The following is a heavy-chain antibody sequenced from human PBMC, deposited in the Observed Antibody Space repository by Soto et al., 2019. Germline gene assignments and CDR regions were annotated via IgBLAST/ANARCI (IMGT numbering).Heavy chain of an antibody. CDR3: ARYSPNPYYDFWSGYYRGIDYYYYGMDV. Sequence: SVKFSCKASGGTFSSYAISWVRQAPGQGLEWMGGIIPIFGTANYAQKFQGRVTITADESTSTAYMELSSLRSEDTAVYYCARYSPNPYYDFWSGYYRGIDYYYYGMDVWG. CDR1: GGTFSSYA. V-gene: IGHV1-69*13. J-gene: IGHJ6*02. CDR2: IIPIFGTA. D-gene: IGHD3-3*01.